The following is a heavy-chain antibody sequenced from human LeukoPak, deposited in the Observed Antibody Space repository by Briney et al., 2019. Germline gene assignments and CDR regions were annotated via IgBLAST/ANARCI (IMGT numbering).Heavy chain of an antibody. CDR3: ARDGRYYYAFDI. CDR1: GGSISSGGYS. Sequence: SETLSLTCAVSGGSISSGGYSWSWIRQPPGKGLEWIGYIYYSGSTYYNPSLKSRATISVDTSKNQFSLKLSSVTAADTAAYYCARDGRYYYAFDIWGQGTMVAVSS. CDR2: IYYSGST. J-gene: IGHJ3*02. D-gene: IGHD1-26*01. V-gene: IGHV4-30-4*07.